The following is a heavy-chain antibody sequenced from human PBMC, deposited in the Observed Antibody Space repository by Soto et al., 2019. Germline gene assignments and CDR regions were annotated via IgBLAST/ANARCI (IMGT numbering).Heavy chain of an antibody. D-gene: IGHD1-26*01. V-gene: IGHV4-39*02. CDR3: AREVGGAGIDY. Sequence: QLQLQESRPGLVKPSETLSLTCTVSGGSISTSNHYWGWIRQPPGKGLEWIGTVYHSGNTWNNPSLKSRLTMSVDTSKNQFSLNLRSVTAPATAVYFWAREVGGAGIDYCGQGTRVTVSS. CDR2: VYHSGNT. CDR1: GGSISTSNHY. J-gene: IGHJ4*02.